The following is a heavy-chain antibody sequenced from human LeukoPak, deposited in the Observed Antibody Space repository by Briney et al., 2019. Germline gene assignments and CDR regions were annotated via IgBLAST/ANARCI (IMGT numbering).Heavy chain of an antibody. CDR3: AKDLPGDGYNGGGVDY. D-gene: IGHD5-24*01. V-gene: IGHV3-30*18. J-gene: IGHJ4*02. CDR1: GFTFSSYG. CDR2: ISYDGSNK. Sequence: PGGSLRLSCAASGFTFSSYGMHWVRQAPGKGLEWVAVISYDGSNKYYADSVKGRFTISRDNSRNTLHLQMNSLRAEDTAVYYCAKDLPGDGYNGGGVDYWGQGTLVTVSS.